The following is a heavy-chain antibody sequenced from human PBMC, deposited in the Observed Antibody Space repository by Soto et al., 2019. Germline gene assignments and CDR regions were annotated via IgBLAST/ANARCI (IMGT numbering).Heavy chain of an antibody. J-gene: IGHJ4*02. CDR1: GGSFSGYY. CDR3: ASFRLGYCSSTSCYAFDY. CDR2: INHSGST. D-gene: IGHD2-2*01. Sequence: QVQLQQWGAGLLKPSETLSLTCAVYGGSFSGYYWSWIRQPPGKGLEWIGEINHSGSTNYNPSRKSRVTISVHTPKNQFSRKLSSVTAADTDVYYCASFRLGYCSSTSCYAFDYWGRGTLVTVSS. V-gene: IGHV4-34*01.